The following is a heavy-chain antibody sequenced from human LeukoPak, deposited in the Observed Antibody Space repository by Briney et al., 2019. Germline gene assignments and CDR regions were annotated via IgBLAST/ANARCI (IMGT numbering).Heavy chain of an antibody. CDR1: GFTFSSYS. D-gene: IGHD3-22*01. V-gene: IGHV3-21*01. CDR3: AREDYYDSSGCCIDY. Sequence: GGSLRLSCAASGFTFSSYSMNWVRQASGKGLEWVSSISSSSSYIYYADSVKGRFTISRDNAKNSLYLQMNSLRAEDTAVYYCAREDYYDSSGCCIDYWGQGTLVTVSS. CDR2: ISSSSSYI. J-gene: IGHJ4*02.